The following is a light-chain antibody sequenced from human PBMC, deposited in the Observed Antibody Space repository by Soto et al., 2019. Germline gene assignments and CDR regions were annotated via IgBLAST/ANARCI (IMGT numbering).Light chain of an antibody. CDR1: SSDVGNYNL. CDR3: CSYAGSGTYV. V-gene: IGLV2-23*02. J-gene: IGLJ1*01. CDR2: EVS. Sequence: QSVLTQPASVSGSPGQSITISRTGTSSDVGNYNLVTWYQQHPGKAPQLMIYEVSKRPSGVSDRFSGSKSGNTASLTISGLQADDEADYYCCSYAGSGTYVFGTGTKVTVL.